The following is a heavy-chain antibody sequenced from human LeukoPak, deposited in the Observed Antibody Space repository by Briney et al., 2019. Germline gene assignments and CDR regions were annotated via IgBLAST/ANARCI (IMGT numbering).Heavy chain of an antibody. CDR2: INHSGST. V-gene: IGHV4-34*01. J-gene: IGHJ3*02. Sequence: PSETLSLTCAVYGGSFSGYYWSWIRQPPGKGLEWLGEINHSGSTNYNPSLKSRVTISVDTSKNQFSLKVSSVTAADTAVYYCARGRLEAMWELLPYDAFDIWGQGTMVTVSS. CDR1: GGSFSGYY. D-gene: IGHD1-26*01. CDR3: ARGRLEAMWELLPYDAFDI.